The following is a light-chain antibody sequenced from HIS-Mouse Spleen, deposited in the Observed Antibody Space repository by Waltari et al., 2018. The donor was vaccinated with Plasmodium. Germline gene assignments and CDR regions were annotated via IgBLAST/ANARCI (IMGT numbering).Light chain of an antibody. CDR3: CSYAGSYTWV. CDR2: DVS. Sequence: QSALTQPRSVSGSPGQSVTIPCPGTSSDVGGYNYVSWYQQHPGKAPKLMIYDVSKRPSWVPDRFSGSKSGNTASLTISGLQAEDEADYYCCSYAGSYTWVFGGGTKLTVL. V-gene: IGLV2-11*01. J-gene: IGLJ2*01. CDR1: SSDVGGYNY.